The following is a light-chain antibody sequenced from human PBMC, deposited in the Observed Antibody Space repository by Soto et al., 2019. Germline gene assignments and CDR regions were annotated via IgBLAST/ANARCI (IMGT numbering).Light chain of an antibody. J-gene: IGKJ2*01. CDR2: SAS. V-gene: IGKV3-20*01. Sequence: EIVLTQSPGTLSLSPGERATLCCRASQCVSSSYLAWHQHNPGQAPRLLIFSASRRAAGVPDRFNASGSGTDFSRIFSRLEPEDFAVYSCQQYNNWPHTFGQGTKLEIK. CDR1: QCVSSSY. CDR3: QQYNNWPHT.